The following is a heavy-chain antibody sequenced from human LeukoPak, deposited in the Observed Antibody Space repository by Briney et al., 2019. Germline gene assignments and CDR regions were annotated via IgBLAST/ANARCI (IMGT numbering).Heavy chain of an antibody. V-gene: IGHV3-21*01. CDR2: ISSSSSYI. D-gene: IGHD3-22*01. CDR3: ARESYYYDSSGNLDY. CDR1: GFTFSSYS. Sequence: PGGSLSLSCAASGFTFSSYSMNWVRQAPGKGLEWVSSISSSSSYIYYADSVKGRFTISRDNAKNSLYLQMNSLRAEDTAVYYCARESYYYDSSGNLDYWGQGTLVTVSS. J-gene: IGHJ4*02.